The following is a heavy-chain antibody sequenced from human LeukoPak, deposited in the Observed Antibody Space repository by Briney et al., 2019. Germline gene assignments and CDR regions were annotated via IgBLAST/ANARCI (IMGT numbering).Heavy chain of an antibody. CDR3: ARDYAGENWFDP. Sequence: GRSLRLSCAASGFTFSSYGMHWVRQAPGKGLEWVAVISYDGSNKYYADSVKGRFTISRDNSKNTLYLQMNSLRAEDTAVYYCARDYAGENWFDPWGQGTLVTVSS. V-gene: IGHV3-30*03. CDR2: ISYDGSNK. D-gene: IGHD3-16*01. J-gene: IGHJ5*02. CDR1: GFTFSSYG.